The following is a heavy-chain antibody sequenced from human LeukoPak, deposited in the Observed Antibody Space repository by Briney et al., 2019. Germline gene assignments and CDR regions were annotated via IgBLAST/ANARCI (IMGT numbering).Heavy chain of an antibody. CDR3: AKDAYDYDSRCPDY. J-gene: IGHJ4*02. V-gene: IGHV3-30*18. CDR1: GFTFSSFG. CDR2: ISYAGSNI. Sequence: GGSLRLSCAASGFTFSSFGMHWVRQAPGKGLEWVAVISYAGSNIFYADSVKGRFTISRDNYKKTVYLQMTSLRAEDTAVYYCAKDAYDYDSRCPDYWGQGTLVTVSS. D-gene: IGHD3-22*01.